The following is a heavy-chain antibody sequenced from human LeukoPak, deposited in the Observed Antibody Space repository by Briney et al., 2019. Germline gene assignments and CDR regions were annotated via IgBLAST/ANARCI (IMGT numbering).Heavy chain of an antibody. CDR1: GGSISSGGYY. Sequence: MPSETLSLTCTVSGGSISSGGYYWSWIRQPPGKGLEWIGYIYYSGSTYYNPSLKSRVTISVDRSKNQFSLKLSSVTAADTAVYYCARGGGYCSGGSCSGGAFDIWGQGTMVTVSS. V-gene: IGHV4-30-4*01. D-gene: IGHD2-15*01. CDR3: ARGGGYCSGGSCSGGAFDI. J-gene: IGHJ3*02. CDR2: IYYSGST.